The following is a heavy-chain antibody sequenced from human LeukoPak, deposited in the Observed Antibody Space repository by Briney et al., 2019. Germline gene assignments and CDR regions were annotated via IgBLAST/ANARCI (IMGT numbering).Heavy chain of an antibody. CDR3: ARGQGWLPDH. D-gene: IGHD6-19*01. V-gene: IGHV4-59*01. CDR1: GASISSDC. CDR2: YHCGNT. J-gene: IGHJ4*02. Sequence: SETLSLTCTVSGASISSDCWIWNRQTPGKGPEWIGYHCGNTDYNPSLKSRVSISVDTSKNQFSLKLNSISTADTAVYYCARGQGWLPDHWGQGSLVTVSS.